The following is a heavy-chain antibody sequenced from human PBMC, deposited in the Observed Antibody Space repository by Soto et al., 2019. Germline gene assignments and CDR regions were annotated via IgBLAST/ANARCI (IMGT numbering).Heavy chain of an antibody. V-gene: IGHV3-23*01. CDR2: IGGSGHTT. D-gene: IGHD4-4*01. CDR3: AKGGPTVIYFDH. CDR1: GFYFGSYA. Sequence: EVQLLESGGGLVQPGGSLRLSCAASGFYFGSYAMSWARQAPGKGLEWVSSIGGSGHTTHYTESVQGRFTVSRDDSEQTLYLQINSLRVEDTAVYYCAKGGPTVIYFDHWGQGRLVSVSS. J-gene: IGHJ4*02.